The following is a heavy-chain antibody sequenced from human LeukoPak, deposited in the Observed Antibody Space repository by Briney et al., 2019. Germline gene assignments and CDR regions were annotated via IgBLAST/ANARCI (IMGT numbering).Heavy chain of an antibody. CDR3: ARNQSMLRFLEWLPNHYYYYIGMDV. CDR1: GGSISSYY. J-gene: IGHJ6*02. Sequence: PSEILSLTCTVSGGSISSYYWSWIRQPAGKGLEWIGRIYTSGSTNYNPSLKSRVTMSVDTSKNQFSLKLSSVTAADTAVYYCARNQSMLRFLEWLPNHYYYYIGMDVWGQGTTVTVSS. CDR2: IYTSGST. V-gene: IGHV4-4*07. D-gene: IGHD3-3*01.